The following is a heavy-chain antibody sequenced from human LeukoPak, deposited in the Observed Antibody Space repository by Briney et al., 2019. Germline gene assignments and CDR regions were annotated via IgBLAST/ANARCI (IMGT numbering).Heavy chain of an antibody. CDR2: ISGSGGST. V-gene: IGHV3-23*01. Sequence: GGSLRLSCAASGFTFSNYAMSWVRPAPGKGLEWVSAISGSGGSTYYADSVKGRFTISRDNSKNTLYLQMNSLRAEDTAVYYCAKERFLEWLLSGFTDYWGQGTLVTVSS. CDR3: AKERFLEWLLSGFTDY. J-gene: IGHJ4*02. CDR1: GFTFSNYA. D-gene: IGHD3-3*01.